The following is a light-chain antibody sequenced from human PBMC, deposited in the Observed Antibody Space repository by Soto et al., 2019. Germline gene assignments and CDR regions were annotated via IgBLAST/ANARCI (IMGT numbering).Light chain of an antibody. Sequence: QSVLTQPPSASGTPGQRVTISCSTSSSDLGDNAVNWYQHVPGTAPKLLIYSYDQRPSGVPDRFSGSKSGTSASLAISGVQSEDEADYYCAAWDASLDGYVFGTGTKVTVL. CDR2: SYD. CDR1: SSDLGDNA. V-gene: IGLV1-44*01. J-gene: IGLJ1*01. CDR3: AAWDASLDGYV.